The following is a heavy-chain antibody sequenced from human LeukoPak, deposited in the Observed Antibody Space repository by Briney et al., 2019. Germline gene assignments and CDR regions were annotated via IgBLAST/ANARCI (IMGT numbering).Heavy chain of an antibody. CDR3: ARAPGGYDYWFDP. D-gene: IGHD5-12*01. V-gene: IGHV4-30-2*01. J-gene: IGHJ5*02. CDR2: IYHSGST. Sequence: SETLSLTCAVSGGSISSGGYSWSWIRQPPGKGLEWIGYIYHSGSTYYNPSLKSRVTMSVDTSKNQFTLKLSSVTAADTAVYYCARAPGGYDYWFDPWGQGTLVTVSS. CDR1: GGSISSGGYS.